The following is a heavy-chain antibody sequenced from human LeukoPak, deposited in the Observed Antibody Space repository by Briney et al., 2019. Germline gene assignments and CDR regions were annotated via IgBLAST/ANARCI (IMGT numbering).Heavy chain of an antibody. V-gene: IGHV3-7*03. J-gene: IGHJ3*02. CDR2: IKQDGSEK. CDR3: ARDQELWPSDAFDI. Sequence: GGSLRLSCAASGFTLSSYWMSWVRQAPGKGLEWVANIKQDGSEKYYVDSVKGRFTISRDNAKNSLYLQMNSLRAEDTAVYYCARDQELWPSDAFDIWGQGTMVTVSS. CDR1: GFTLSSYW. D-gene: IGHD5-18*01.